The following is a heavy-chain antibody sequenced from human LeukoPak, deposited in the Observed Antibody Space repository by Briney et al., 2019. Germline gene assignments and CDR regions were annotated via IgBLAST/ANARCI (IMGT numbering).Heavy chain of an antibody. J-gene: IGHJ4*02. D-gene: IGHD3-22*01. V-gene: IGHV4-59*08. CDR1: GGSISSYC. Sequence: SETLSLTCTVSGGSISSYCWSWIRQPPGKGLEWIGYIYYSGSTYYNPSLRSRVTTSVDTSKNQFSPKLSSVTASDTAVYYCARQNFYDSPFDSWGQGTLVTVSS. CDR3: ARQNFYDSPFDS. CDR2: IYYSGST.